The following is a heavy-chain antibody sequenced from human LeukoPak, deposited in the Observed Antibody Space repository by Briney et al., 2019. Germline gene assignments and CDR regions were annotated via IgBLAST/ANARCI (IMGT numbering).Heavy chain of an antibody. CDR3: ARGGSYLSAFDI. J-gene: IGHJ3*02. CDR1: GFTFSSYA. Sequence: GGSLRLSCAASGFTFSSYAMSWVRQAPGKGLEWVSGISGSGDSTYNADLVKGRFTISRDNSENTLYLQMNSLRAEDTAVYYCARGGSYLSAFDIWGQGTMVTVSS. D-gene: IGHD1-26*01. V-gene: IGHV3-23*01. CDR2: ISGSGDST.